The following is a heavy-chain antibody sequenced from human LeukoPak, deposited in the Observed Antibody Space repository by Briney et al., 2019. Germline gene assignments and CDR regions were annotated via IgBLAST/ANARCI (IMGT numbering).Heavy chain of an antibody. CDR3: ARDRTGDYCIDY. D-gene: IGHD4-17*01. CDR2: ITSSSSDI. Sequence: PGGSLRLSCAASGFTFSKYSMNWVRQAPGKGLEWVSSITSSSSDIYYAETVKGRFTISRDQTQSTVFLQTNSLRAEDMAVYSCARDRTGDYCIDYWGQGTLVTVSS. V-gene: IGHV3-21*01. J-gene: IGHJ4*02. CDR1: GFTFSKYS.